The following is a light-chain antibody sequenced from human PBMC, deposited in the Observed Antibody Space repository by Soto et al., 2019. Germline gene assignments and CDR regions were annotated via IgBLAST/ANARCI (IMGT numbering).Light chain of an antibody. V-gene: IGKV4-1*01. J-gene: IGKJ1*01. CDR1: QSVLYSSNNENY. CDR2: WAS. Sequence: DIVMTQSPDSLAVSLGDRATINCKSSQSVLYSSNNENYLAWYQQKPGQPPKLLIYWASTRESGVPDRFSGSGSGTDFTLTISSLQAEDVAVYYCQQHYSTPETFGQGTKVDI. CDR3: QQHYSTPET.